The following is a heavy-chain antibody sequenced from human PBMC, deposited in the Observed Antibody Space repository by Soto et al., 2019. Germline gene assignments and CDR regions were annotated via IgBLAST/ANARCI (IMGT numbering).Heavy chain of an antibody. Sequence: QVQLVESGGGVVQPGKSLRLSCAASGFTFSSYSMNWVRQAPGRGLEWVAVISYDETKRYYGDSVKGRFSISGDTAKNTLYLQMNSLRAEDTAVYYCARSIALSGLDYWGQGTRVTVSS. V-gene: IGHV3-30-3*01. CDR3: ARSIALSGLDY. J-gene: IGHJ4*02. CDR2: ISYDETKR. D-gene: IGHD6-19*01. CDR1: GFTFSSYS.